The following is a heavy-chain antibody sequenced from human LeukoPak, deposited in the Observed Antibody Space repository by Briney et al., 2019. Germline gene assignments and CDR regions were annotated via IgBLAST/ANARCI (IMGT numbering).Heavy chain of an antibody. Sequence: GGSLRLSCAASGFTFSSYGMSWVRQAPGKGLEWVSAISGSGGSTYYADSVKGRFTISRDNSKNTLYLQMNSLRAEDTAVYYCAILASSGWYGPWDDAFDIWGQGTMVTVSS. D-gene: IGHD6-19*01. J-gene: IGHJ3*02. CDR2: ISGSGGST. V-gene: IGHV3-23*01. CDR1: GFTFSSYG. CDR3: AILASSGWYGPWDDAFDI.